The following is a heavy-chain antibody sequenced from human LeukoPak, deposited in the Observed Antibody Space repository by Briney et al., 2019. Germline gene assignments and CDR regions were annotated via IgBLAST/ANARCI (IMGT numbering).Heavy chain of an antibody. V-gene: IGHV3-30-3*01. CDR3: ARNLEIQLWDYYYGMAV. CDR2: ISYDGSNK. D-gene: IGHD5-18*01. CDR1: GISFSSYA. Sequence: GCSLRLSCASYGISFSSYAKQWVRQAPGKGLERVAVISYDGSNKYYADGDKGRLTISRGNSKNTLDLQMNSVRAEDTSVKYRARNLEIQLWDYYYGMAVWGPGTTVTVS. J-gene: IGHJ6*02.